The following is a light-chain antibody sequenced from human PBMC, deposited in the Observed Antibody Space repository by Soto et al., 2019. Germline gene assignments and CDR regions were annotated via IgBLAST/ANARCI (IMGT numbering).Light chain of an antibody. CDR1: QSISSSY. V-gene: IGKV3-15*01. Sequence: EIVMTQSPATLSVSPGERATLSCRASQSISSSYLAWYQQKPGQAPRLLIYGASTRATGIPARFSGSGSGTEFTITISNLQSEDFAVYYCHQYNNWPPLTFGGGNKVEIK. CDR3: HQYNNWPPLT. CDR2: GAS. J-gene: IGKJ4*01.